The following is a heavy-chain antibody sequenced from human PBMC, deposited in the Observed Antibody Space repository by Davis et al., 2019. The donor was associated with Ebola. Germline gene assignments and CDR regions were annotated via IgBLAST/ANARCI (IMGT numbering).Heavy chain of an antibody. CDR2: ISWGSDTI. D-gene: IGHD5-18*01. V-gene: IGHV3-9*01. Sequence: SLKISCAASGFTFDDYAMHWVRQPPGKGLEWVSGISWGSDTIGYADSVKGRFTISRDNAKNSLYLQMNSLRAEDTALYYCARGQTAVFDYWGQGTLVTVSS. CDR3: ARGQTAVFDY. J-gene: IGHJ4*02. CDR1: GFTFDDYA.